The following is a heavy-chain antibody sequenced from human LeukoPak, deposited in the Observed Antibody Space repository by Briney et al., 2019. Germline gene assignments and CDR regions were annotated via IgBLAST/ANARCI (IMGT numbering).Heavy chain of an antibody. J-gene: IGHJ3*02. CDR3: GRHAYGDSSAAFDI. Sequence: PSGTLSLTCAVSGDSISSNYCWRWVRQFPGKGLEWIGEDYRRGSTSYNPSLKSRVVISIDKSKNQYSLNLNSVTAADTAMYYCGRHAYGDSSAAFDIWGQGTMVIVSS. CDR1: GDSISSNYC. D-gene: IGHD4-17*01. V-gene: IGHV4-4*02. CDR2: DYRRGST.